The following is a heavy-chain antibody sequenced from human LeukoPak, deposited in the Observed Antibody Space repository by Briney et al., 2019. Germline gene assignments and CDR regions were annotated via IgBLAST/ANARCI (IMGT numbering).Heavy chain of an antibody. CDR3: ARDSSSSWYYYYMDV. Sequence: ASVKVSCKASGYTFTGYYMHWVRQAPGQGLEWMGWINPNSGGTNYAQKFQGRVAMTRDTSISTAYMELSRLRSDDTAVYYCARDSSSSWYYYYMDVWGKGTTVTVSS. V-gene: IGHV1-2*02. J-gene: IGHJ6*03. D-gene: IGHD6-13*01. CDR1: GYTFTGYY. CDR2: INPNSGGT.